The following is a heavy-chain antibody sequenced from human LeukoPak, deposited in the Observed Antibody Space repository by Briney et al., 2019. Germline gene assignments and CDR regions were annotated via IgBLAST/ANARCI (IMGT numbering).Heavy chain of an antibody. CDR2: IIPIFGTA. CDR3: ARDRGYSYGWIDFDY. Sequence: SVKVSCKASGGTFSSYAISWVRQAPGQGLEWMGGIIPIFGTANYAQKFQGRVTITADESTSTAYMELSSLRSEDTAVYYCARDRGYSYGWIDFDYWCQGTLVTVSS. V-gene: IGHV1-69*01. CDR1: GGTFSSYA. D-gene: IGHD5-18*01. J-gene: IGHJ4*02.